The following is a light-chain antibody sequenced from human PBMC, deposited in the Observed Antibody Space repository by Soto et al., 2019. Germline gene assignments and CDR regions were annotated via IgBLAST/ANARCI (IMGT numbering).Light chain of an antibody. J-gene: IGLJ1*01. CDR2: DVS. CDR3: SSYTSSSTLPPFYV. V-gene: IGLV2-14*01. CDR1: SSDVGGYNY. Sequence: QSVLTQPASVSGSPGQSITISCTGTSSDVGGYNYVSWYQQHPGKAPKLMIYDVSNRPSGVSNRFSGSKSGNTASLTISGLQAEDEADYYCSSYTSSSTLPPFYVFGTGIKLTVL.